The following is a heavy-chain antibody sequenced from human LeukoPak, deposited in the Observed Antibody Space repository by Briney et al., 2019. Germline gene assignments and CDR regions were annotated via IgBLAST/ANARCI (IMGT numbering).Heavy chain of an antibody. CDR2: IYYSGST. V-gene: IGHV4-39*07. CDR1: GGSISSNTYY. CDR3: AREREYTGYDSLDY. J-gene: IGHJ4*02. D-gene: IGHD5-12*01. Sequence: SETLSLTCTVSGGSISSNTYYWGWIRQPPGKGLEWIGSIYYSGSTYYNPSLKSRVTISVDTSKNQFSLKLSSVTAADTAVYYCAREREYTGYDSLDYWGQGTLVTVSS.